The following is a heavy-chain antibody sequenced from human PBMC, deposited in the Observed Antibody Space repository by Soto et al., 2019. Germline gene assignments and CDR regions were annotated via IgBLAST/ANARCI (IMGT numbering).Heavy chain of an antibody. Sequence: PGGSLRHSCITSGFIFGAYPMSWFRPTPGKGLEWVGFIRTKANGGTTEYAASVKGRFTISRDDSKNIAYLQMNSLKTEDTAVYYCTQLSWELLRYGMDVWGQGTTVTVSS. CDR1: GFIFGAYP. D-gene: IGHD1-26*01. CDR3: TQLSWELLRYGMDV. J-gene: IGHJ6*02. V-gene: IGHV3-49*03. CDR2: IRTKANGGTT.